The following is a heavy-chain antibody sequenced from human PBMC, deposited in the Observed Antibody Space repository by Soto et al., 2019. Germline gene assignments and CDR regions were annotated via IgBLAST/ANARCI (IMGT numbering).Heavy chain of an antibody. D-gene: IGHD2-15*01. CDR3: ARGGWGYCSGGSCYSDSEPFDP. CDR2: INAGNGNT. J-gene: IGHJ5*02. CDR1: GYTFTSYA. Sequence: SVKVSCKASGYTFTSYAMHWLRQAPGQRLEWMGWINAGNGNTKYSQKFQGRVTITRDTSASTAYMELSSLRSEDTAVYYCARGGWGYCSGGSCYSDSEPFDPWGQGTLVTVSS. V-gene: IGHV1-3*01.